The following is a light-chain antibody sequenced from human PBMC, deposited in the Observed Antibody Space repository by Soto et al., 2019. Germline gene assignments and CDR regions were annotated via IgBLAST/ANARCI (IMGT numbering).Light chain of an antibody. CDR2: DAS. J-gene: IGKJ4*01. CDR3: QHHSNWPLT. CDR1: QSVSSY. V-gene: IGKV3-11*01. Sequence: EIVLTQSPATLSLSPGERATLSCRASQSVSSYLAWYQQKPGQAPRLLIYDASNRATGIPARVSGSGSGTYFTRTISSLEPADFAVYDCQHHSNWPLTIGGGTKVEIK.